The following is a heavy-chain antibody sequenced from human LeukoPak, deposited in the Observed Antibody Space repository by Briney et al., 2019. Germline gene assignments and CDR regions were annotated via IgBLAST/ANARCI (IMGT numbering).Heavy chain of an antibody. D-gene: IGHD2-15*01. CDR3: ARNVPIVVVAATLAYYGMDV. J-gene: IGHJ6*02. CDR1: GYTFTSYG. CDR2: ISAYNGNT. Sequence: ASVKVSCKASGYTFTSYGISWVRQAPGQGLEWMGWISAYNGNTNYAQKLQGRATMTTDTSTSTAYMELRSLRSDDTAVYYCARNVPIVVVAATLAYYGMDVWGLGTTVTVSS. V-gene: IGHV1-18*01.